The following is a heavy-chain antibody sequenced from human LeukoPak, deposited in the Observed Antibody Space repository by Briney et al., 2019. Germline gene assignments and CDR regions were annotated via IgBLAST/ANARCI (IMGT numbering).Heavy chain of an antibody. CDR3: ALSYCYDSSGYYTFDY. Sequence: GESLKISCKGSGYSFTSYWIGWVRQMPGKGLECMGIIYPGDSDTRYSPSFQGQVTISADKSISTAYLQWSSLKASDTAMYYCALSYCYDSSGYYTFDYWGQGTLVTVSS. D-gene: IGHD3-22*01. V-gene: IGHV5-51*01. CDR2: IYPGDSDT. J-gene: IGHJ4*02. CDR1: GYSFTSYW.